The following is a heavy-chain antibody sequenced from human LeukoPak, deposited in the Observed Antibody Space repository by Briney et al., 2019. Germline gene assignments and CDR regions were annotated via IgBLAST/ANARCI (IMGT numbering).Heavy chain of an antibody. Sequence: PSETLSPTCAVYGGSFSGYYWSWIRQPPGKGLEWIGEINHSGSTYYNPSLKSRVTISVDTSKNQFSLKLSSVTAADTAVYYCARHDLLSGEHFALDYWGQGTLVTVSS. J-gene: IGHJ4*02. D-gene: IGHD2/OR15-2a*01. CDR2: INHSGST. CDR1: GGSFSGYY. CDR3: ARHDLLSGEHFALDY. V-gene: IGHV4-34*01.